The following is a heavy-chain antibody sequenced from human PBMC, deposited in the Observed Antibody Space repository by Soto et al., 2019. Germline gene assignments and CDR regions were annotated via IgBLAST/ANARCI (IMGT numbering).Heavy chain of an antibody. CDR2: IWYDGSNK. V-gene: IGHV3-33*01. CDR3: ARDLTTVTTGNYYYYYGMDV. D-gene: IGHD4-4*01. Sequence: GGSVRLSCAASGFTFSSYGMHWVRQAPGKGLEWVAVIWYDGSNKYYADSVKGRFTISRDNSKNTLYLQMNSLRAEDTAVYYCARDLTTVTTGNYYYYYGMDVWGQGTTVTVSS. J-gene: IGHJ6*02. CDR1: GFTFSSYG.